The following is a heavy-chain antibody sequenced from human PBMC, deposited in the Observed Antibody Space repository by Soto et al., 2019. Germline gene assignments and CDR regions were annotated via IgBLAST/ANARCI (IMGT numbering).Heavy chain of an antibody. CDR2: ISYDGSSQ. J-gene: IGHJ6*02. CDR1: GFSFSDYV. CDR3: ARVAGLYYFFYGMDV. D-gene: IGHD6-19*01. V-gene: IGHV3-30*03. Sequence: QVQLVESGGGVFQPGRSLRLSCAASGFSFSDYVMHWVRQAPGRGLEWVAVISYDGSSQYYADSVKGRFTISRDKSENTLYLQMNSLRVEDTAVYYCARVAGLYYFFYGMDVWGQGTTVTVSS.